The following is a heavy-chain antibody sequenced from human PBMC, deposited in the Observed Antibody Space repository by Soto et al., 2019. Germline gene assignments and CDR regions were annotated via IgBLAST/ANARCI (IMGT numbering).Heavy chain of an antibody. V-gene: IGHV3-33*01. D-gene: IGHD7-27*01. CDR3: VRDLLGSGGHFDY. Sequence: PGGSLRLSCAASGFIFSSFGMHWVRQAPGKGLEWVAHIWYDGSNTYYADSVKGRFTISRDNSRNTVYLQMNSLGAEDTAVYHCVRDLLGSGGHFDYWGQGTPVTVSS. CDR1: GFIFSSFG. CDR2: IWYDGSNT. J-gene: IGHJ4*02.